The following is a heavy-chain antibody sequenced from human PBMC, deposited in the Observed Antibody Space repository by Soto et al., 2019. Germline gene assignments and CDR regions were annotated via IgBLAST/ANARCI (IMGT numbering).Heavy chain of an antibody. D-gene: IGHD6-19*01. Sequence: ASVKVSCKVSGYTLTELSMHWVRQAPGKGLEWMGGFDPEDGETIYAQKFQGRVTMTEDTSTDTAYMELSSLRSEDTAVYYCATDRYSSGWYDYWGQGTLVTVSS. J-gene: IGHJ4*02. CDR2: FDPEDGET. V-gene: IGHV1-24*01. CDR1: GYTLTELS. CDR3: ATDRYSSGWYDY.